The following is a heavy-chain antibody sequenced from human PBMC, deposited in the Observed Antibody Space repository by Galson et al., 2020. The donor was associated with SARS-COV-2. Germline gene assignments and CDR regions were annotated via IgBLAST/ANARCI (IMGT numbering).Heavy chain of an antibody. V-gene: IGHV2-70*01. CDR2: IDWDDDK. Sequence: SGPTLVKPTQTLTLTCTFSGFSLSTSGMCVSWIRQPPGKALEWLALIDWDDDKYYSTSLKTRLTISKDTSKNQVVLTMTNMDPVDTATYYCARNQLRFLEWLPFDLWGQGTLVTVSS. D-gene: IGHD3-3*01. CDR3: ARNQLRFLEWLPFDL. J-gene: IGHJ5*02. CDR1: GFSLSTSGMC.